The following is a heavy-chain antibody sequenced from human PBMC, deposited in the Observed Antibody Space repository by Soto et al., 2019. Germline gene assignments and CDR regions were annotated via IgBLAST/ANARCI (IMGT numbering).Heavy chain of an antibody. D-gene: IGHD3-10*01. J-gene: IGHJ6*02. Sequence: PSETLSLTCTVSGGSIIIGGYYWSWIRQHPGKCLEWIGYIYYSGSTYYNPSLKSRVTISVDTSKNQFSLKLSSVTAADTAVYYCARVLVRGVIIANYGMDVWGQGTTVTVSS. CDR1: GGSIIIGGYY. CDR3: ARVLVRGVIIANYGMDV. CDR2: IYYSGST. V-gene: IGHV4-31*03.